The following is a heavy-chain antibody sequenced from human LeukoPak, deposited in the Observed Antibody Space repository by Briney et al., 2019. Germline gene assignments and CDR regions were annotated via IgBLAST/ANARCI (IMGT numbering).Heavy chain of an antibody. Sequence: GGSLRLSCVTSGFPLSTYGVHWVRQAPGKGLEWVSAISGSGGNTYYADSVKGRFTISRDNSKNTLYLQMNSLRAEDTALYYCAKPAKTDYADYWGQGTLVTVSS. J-gene: IGHJ4*02. CDR1: GFPLSTYG. CDR3: AKPAKTDYADY. V-gene: IGHV3-23*01. D-gene: IGHD1-14*01. CDR2: ISGSGGNT.